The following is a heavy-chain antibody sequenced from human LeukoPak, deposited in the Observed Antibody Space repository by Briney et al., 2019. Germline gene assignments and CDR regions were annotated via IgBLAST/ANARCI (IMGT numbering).Heavy chain of an antibody. V-gene: IGHV3-66*01. Sequence: GGSLRLSCAASGFTVSSNYMSWVRQAPGKGLEWVSVIYSGGSTYYADSVKGRFTVSRDNSKNTLYLQMNSLRAEDTAVYYCARVGYYYDSSGTYWGQGTLVTVSS. CDR1: GFTVSSNY. CDR3: ARVGYYYDSSGTY. CDR2: IYSGGST. J-gene: IGHJ4*02. D-gene: IGHD3-22*01.